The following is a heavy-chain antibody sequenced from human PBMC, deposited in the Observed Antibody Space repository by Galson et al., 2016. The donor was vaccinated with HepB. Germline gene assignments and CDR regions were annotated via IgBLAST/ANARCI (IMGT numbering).Heavy chain of an antibody. CDR2: IYYSGST. Sequence: SETLSLTCTVSGTSIRSSPYYWGLIRQTPGKGLEWIGSIYYSGSTYYSPSLRSRVIISLDTSKNQFSLKLTSVTAADTGVYYCVRSPCGGECFTDFWGQGTLVTVSS. J-gene: IGHJ4*02. D-gene: IGHD2-21*01. CDR1: GTSIRSSPYY. V-gene: IGHV4-39*01. CDR3: VRSPCGGECFTDF.